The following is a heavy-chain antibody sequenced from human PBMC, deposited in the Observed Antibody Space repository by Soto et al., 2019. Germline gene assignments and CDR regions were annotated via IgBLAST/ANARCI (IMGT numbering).Heavy chain of an antibody. CDR2: INHSGST. CDR1: GVSFSGYY. J-gene: IGHJ4*02. Sequence: SETLSLTCAVYGVSFSGYYWSGIRQPPGKGLEWIGEINHSGSTNYNPSLKSRVTISVDTSKNQFSLKLSSVTAADTAVYYCARGNDDFSKIDYWGQGTLVTVSS. CDR3: ARGNDDFSKIDY. V-gene: IGHV4-34*01. D-gene: IGHD3-3*01.